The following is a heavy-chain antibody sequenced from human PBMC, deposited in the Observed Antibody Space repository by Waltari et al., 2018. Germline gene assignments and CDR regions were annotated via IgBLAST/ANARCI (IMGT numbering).Heavy chain of an antibody. Sequence: EVQLVESGGGLVQPGGSLRLSCVGSGFAFGSNWMSWVRRAPGKGLEWVANMRQDGSELFYADSVKGRFTVSRDNAESSLFLQMNSLTVDDTAVYYCAREDATATHFDYWGQGTLVTVSS. V-gene: IGHV3-7*01. CDR2: MRQDGSEL. J-gene: IGHJ4*02. D-gene: IGHD1-1*01. CDR3: AREDATATHFDY. CDR1: GFAFGSNW.